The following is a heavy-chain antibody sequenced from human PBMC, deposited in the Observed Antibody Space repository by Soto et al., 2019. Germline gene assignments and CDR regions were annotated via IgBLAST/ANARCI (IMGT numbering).Heavy chain of an antibody. CDR3: AKVVRGDCSGSSCSHGMYG. J-gene: IGHJ6*02. Sequence: GGSLRLSCAASGFTFSSYGMHWVRQAPGKGLEWVAVISYDGSNKYYADSVKGRFTISRANSKNTLYLQMNSLRAEDTAVYYCAKVVRGDCSGSSCSHGMYGWGRETTCAVSS. CDR2: ISYDGSNK. D-gene: IGHD2-15*01. CDR1: GFTFSSYG. V-gene: IGHV3-30*18.